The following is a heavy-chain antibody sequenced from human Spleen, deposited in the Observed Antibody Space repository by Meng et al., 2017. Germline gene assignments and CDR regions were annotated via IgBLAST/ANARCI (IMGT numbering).Heavy chain of an antibody. CDR2: ISGSGGGT. V-gene: IGHV3-23*01. Sequence: GGSLRLSCITSGFTFYNYGMNWVRQAPGRGLEWVSMISGSGGGTYYAESVKGRFTISRDNSKDTLYLQMNSLRAEDTAVYYCAKDLPYGDYVTVPDYWGQGTLVTVSS. D-gene: IGHD4-17*01. CDR1: GFTFYNYG. CDR3: AKDLPYGDYVTVPDY. J-gene: IGHJ4*02.